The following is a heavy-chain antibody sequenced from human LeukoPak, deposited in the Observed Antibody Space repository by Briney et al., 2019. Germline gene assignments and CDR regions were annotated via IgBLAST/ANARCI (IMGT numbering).Heavy chain of an antibody. V-gene: IGHV3-11*04. CDR1: GFTFDDYG. D-gene: IGHD3-22*01. J-gene: IGHJ4*02. CDR2: ISSSGSTI. CDR3: ARDKNEYYYDSSGYSPAPVDY. Sequence: GGSLRLSCAASGFTFDDYGMSWIRQAPGKGLEWVSYISSSGSTIYYADSVKGRFTISRDNAKNSLYLQMNSLRAEDTAVYYCARDKNEYYYDSSGYSPAPVDYWGQGTLVTVSS.